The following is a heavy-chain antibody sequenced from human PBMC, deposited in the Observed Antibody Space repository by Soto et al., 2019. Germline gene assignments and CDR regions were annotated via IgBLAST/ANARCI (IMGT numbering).Heavy chain of an antibody. J-gene: IGHJ5*02. V-gene: IGHV4-39*01. CDR3: AGGLSGYYDSSGPTNHNWFDP. D-gene: IGHD3-22*01. CDR2: IYYSGST. CDR1: GGSISSSSYY. Sequence: PSETLSLTCTVSGGSISSSSYYWGWIRQPPGKGLEWIGSIYYSGSTYYNPSLKSRVTISVDTSKNQFSLKLSSVTAADTAVYYCAGGLSGYYDSSGPTNHNWFDPWGQGTLVTVSS.